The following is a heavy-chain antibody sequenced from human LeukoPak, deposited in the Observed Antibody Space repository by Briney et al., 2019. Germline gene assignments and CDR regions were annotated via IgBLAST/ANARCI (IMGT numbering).Heavy chain of an antibody. V-gene: IGHV3-48*01. CDR1: GLTFSSYS. J-gene: IGHJ5*02. D-gene: IGHD3-22*01. CDR3: ARDSRSSGSNWFDP. CDR2: ISSSSSTI. Sequence: GGSLRLSCAASGLTFSSYSMNWVRQAPGKGLEWVSYISSSSSTIYYADSVKGRFTISRDNAKNSLYLQMNSLRAEDTAVYYCARDSRSSGSNWFDPWGQGTLVTVSS.